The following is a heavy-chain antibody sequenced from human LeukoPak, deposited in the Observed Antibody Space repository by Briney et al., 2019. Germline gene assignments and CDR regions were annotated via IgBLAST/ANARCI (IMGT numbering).Heavy chain of an antibody. CDR2: ISWNSGSI. V-gene: IGHV3-9*01. CDR3: AKYSSSSDFDY. CDR1: GFTFDDYA. Sequence: PGRSLRLSCAASGFTFDDYAMHWVRQAPGKGLEWVSGISWNSGSIGYADSVKGRFTISRDNSKNTLYLQMNSLRAEDTAVYYCAKYSSSSDFDYWGQGTLVTVSS. D-gene: IGHD6-6*01. J-gene: IGHJ4*02.